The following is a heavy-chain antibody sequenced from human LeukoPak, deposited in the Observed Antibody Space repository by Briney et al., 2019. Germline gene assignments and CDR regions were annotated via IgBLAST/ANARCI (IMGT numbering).Heavy chain of an antibody. V-gene: IGHV3-66*01. CDR1: GFTVSSNY. Sequence: PGGSLRLSCAASGFTVSSNYMSWVRQAPGKGLEWVSLIYSGGTTYYADPVKGRFTISRDNSKNTLYLQMNSLRAEDTAVYYCAKDRGPWSGSYYMDVWGKGTTVTVSS. CDR2: IYSGGTT. D-gene: IGHD3-3*01. J-gene: IGHJ6*03. CDR3: AKDRGPWSGSYYMDV.